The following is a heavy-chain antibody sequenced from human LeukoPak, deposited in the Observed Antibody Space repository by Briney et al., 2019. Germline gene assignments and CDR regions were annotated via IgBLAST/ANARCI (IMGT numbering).Heavy chain of an antibody. J-gene: IGHJ4*02. Sequence: ASVTVPCKASGYTFTHYYMHWVRLAPGQGLEWMGWINPNSGSTNYAQKFQGRVTMTRDTSITTAYMELSRLISDDTAVYYCARDMSTVTNPYFDYWGQGTQVTVSS. V-gene: IGHV1-2*02. D-gene: IGHD4-17*01. CDR1: GYTFTHYY. CDR2: INPNSGST. CDR3: ARDMSTVTNPYFDY.